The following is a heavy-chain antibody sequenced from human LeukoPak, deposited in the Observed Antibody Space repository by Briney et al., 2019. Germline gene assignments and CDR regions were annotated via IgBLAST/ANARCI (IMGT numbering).Heavy chain of an antibody. V-gene: IGHV4-34*01. D-gene: IGHD4-11*01. CDR1: GGSFSGYY. J-gene: IGHJ6*02. CDR3: ARGTTILKMDV. Sequence: PSETLSLTCAVYGGSFSGYYWSWIRQPPGKGLEWIGEINHSGSTNYNPSLKSRVTISVDTSKNQFSLKLSSVTAADTAVYYCARGTTILKMDVWGQGTTVTVSS. CDR2: INHSGST.